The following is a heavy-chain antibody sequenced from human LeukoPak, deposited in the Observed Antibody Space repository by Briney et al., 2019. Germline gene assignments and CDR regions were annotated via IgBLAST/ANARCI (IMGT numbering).Heavy chain of an antibody. D-gene: IGHD6-6*01. Sequence: PGGSLRLSCAASGFTFSSYAMHWVRQAPGKGLEWVAVISYDGSNKYYADSVKGRFTISRDNSKNTLYLQMNSLRAEDTAVYYCLTSSSVYAFDIWGQGTMVTVSS. CDR3: LTSSSVYAFDI. J-gene: IGHJ3*02. CDR2: ISYDGSNK. V-gene: IGHV3-30-3*01. CDR1: GFTFSSYA.